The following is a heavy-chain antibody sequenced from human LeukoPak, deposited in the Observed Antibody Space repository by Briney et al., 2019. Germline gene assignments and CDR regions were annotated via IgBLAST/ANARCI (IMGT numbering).Heavy chain of an antibody. V-gene: IGHV1-18*01. CDR2: ISAHNGNT. CDR1: GYTFTSYG. Sequence: ASVKVSCKASGYTFTSYGISWVRQAPGQGLEWMGWISAHNGNTNYAQKLQGRVTMTTDTSTSTAYMELRSLRSDDTAVYYCARVPDPYKETYYYDSSGYYYFDYWGQGTLVTVSS. CDR3: ARVPDPYKETYYYDSSGYYYFDY. D-gene: IGHD3-22*01. J-gene: IGHJ4*02.